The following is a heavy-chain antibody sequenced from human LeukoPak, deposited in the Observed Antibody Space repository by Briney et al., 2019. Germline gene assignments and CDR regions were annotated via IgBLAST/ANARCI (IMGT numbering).Heavy chain of an antibody. D-gene: IGHD3-22*01. CDR2: ISACCGST. CDR1: GFTFSSFA. CDR3: AKGFYDNSASGVFDI. Sequence: GESLRLSCAASGFTFSSFATSWVRQAPGKGLEWVSGISACCGSTYYEDSVKGRFTISRDNSKNTLYLQMNSLRAEDTAVYYCAKGFYDNSASGVFDIWGQGTMVTVSS. J-gene: IGHJ3*02. V-gene: IGHV3-23*01.